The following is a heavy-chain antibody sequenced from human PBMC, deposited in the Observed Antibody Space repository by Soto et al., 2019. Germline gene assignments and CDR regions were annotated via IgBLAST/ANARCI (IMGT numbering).Heavy chain of an antibody. D-gene: IGHD3-3*01. CDR1: GYNFAGYW. CDR3: ARGGVSTRTFDY. Sequence: PGESLKISCKGSGYNFAGYWIPWVRQMPGKGLELMGIIYPSDSDTRYRPSFQGQVTISADKSISSAYLQWSSLRASDTAMYYCARGGVSTRTFDYWGQGTPVTVSS. CDR2: IYPSDSDT. V-gene: IGHV5-51*01. J-gene: IGHJ4*02.